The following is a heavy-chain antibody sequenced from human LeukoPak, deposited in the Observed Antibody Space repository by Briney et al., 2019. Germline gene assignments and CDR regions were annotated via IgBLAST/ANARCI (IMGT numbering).Heavy chain of an antibody. Sequence: PGGSLRLSCAASGFTFSDYDMSWIRQAPGKGLEWVSCISSSGSGGNTIYYADSVKGRFTISRDNAKNSLFLQMHSLRAEDTAVYSCAREALRRSYYGMDVWGLGTTVTVSS. CDR1: GFTFSDYD. D-gene: IGHD2-15*01. CDR3: AREALRRSYYGMDV. J-gene: IGHJ6*02. CDR2: ISSSGSGGNTI. V-gene: IGHV3-11*01.